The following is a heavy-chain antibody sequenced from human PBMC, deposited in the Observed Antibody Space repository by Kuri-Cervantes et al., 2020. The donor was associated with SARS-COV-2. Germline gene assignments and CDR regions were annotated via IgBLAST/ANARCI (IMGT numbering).Heavy chain of an antibody. CDR2: INSGSSIT. D-gene: IGHD4-17*01. J-gene: IGHJ4*02. CDR3: ARDPSSYGDYVGSYFDY. V-gene: IGHV3-48*02. Sequence: LSLTGAASGITFSSYAMCWVRQAPGKGLEWVSYINSGSSITYYADSVKGRFTISRDNAKDALYLQMSSLRDEDTAVYYCARDPSSYGDYVGSYFDYWGQGTLVTVSS. CDR1: GITFSSYA.